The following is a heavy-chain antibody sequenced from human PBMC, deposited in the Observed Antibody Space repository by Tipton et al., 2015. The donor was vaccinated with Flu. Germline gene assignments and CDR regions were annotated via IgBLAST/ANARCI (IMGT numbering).Heavy chain of an antibody. D-gene: IGHD3-22*01. Sequence: QLVQSGGGLVRPGGSLRLSCAASGFTFDDYGMSWVRHSPGKGLEWVAGINWHGNSADYADSVKGRFTISRDNARNSLYLEMKSLRTEDTALYYCAKGFYHDASGYFGWGYFHHWGQGTLVTVPP. J-gene: IGHJ1*01. CDR2: INWHGNSA. V-gene: IGHV3-20*04. CDR3: AKGFYHDASGYFGWGYFHH. CDR1: GFTFDDYG.